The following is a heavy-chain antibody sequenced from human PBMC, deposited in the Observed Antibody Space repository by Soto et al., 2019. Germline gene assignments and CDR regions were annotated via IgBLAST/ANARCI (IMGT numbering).Heavy chain of an antibody. CDR3: ARGDYYDSSGSSLFDY. J-gene: IGHJ4*02. Sequence: PPETLSVTCAVSVYSISIGYYWGWIRQPPVKGLEWIGSIYHSGSTYYNPSLKSRVTISVDTSKNQFSLKLSSVTAADTAVYYCARGDYYDSSGSSLFDYWAQGTLVTV. CDR2: IYHSGST. CDR1: VYSISIGYY. D-gene: IGHD3-22*01. V-gene: IGHV4-38-2*01.